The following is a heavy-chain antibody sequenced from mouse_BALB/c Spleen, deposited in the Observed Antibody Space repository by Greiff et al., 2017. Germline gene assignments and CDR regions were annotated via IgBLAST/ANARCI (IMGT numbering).Heavy chain of an antibody. D-gene: IGHD1-2*01. J-gene: IGHJ3*01. CDR2: ISNGGGST. Sequence: EVKVVESGGGLVQPGGSLKLSCAASGFTFSSYTMSWVRQTPEKRLEWVAYISNGGGSTYYPDTVKGRFTISRDNAKNTLYLQMSSLKSEDTAMYYCARQGITATAWFAYWGQGTLVTVSA. CDR1: GFTFSSYT. CDR3: ARQGITATAWFAY. V-gene: IGHV5-12-2*01.